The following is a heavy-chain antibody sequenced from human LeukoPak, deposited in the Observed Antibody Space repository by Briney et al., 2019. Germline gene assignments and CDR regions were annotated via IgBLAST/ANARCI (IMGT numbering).Heavy chain of an antibody. V-gene: IGHV3-74*01. D-gene: IGHD1-1*01. J-gene: IGHJ4*02. CDR2: INSDGSST. CDR3: SRDGHVVQDFDY. Sequence: GGSLSLSCAASGFTFSSYWMHWVRQAPGRGLVWVSRINSDGSSTSYADSVKGRFTISRDNAKNTLYIQMNSLRAEDTTVYDCSRDGHVVQDFDYWGQGTLVTVSS. CDR1: GFTFSSYW.